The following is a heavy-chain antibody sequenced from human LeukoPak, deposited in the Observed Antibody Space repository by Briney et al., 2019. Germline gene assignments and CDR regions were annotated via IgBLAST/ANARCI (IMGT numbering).Heavy chain of an antibody. CDR2: ISSSSSYI. CDR1: GFTFSSYS. Sequence: PGGSLRLSCAASGFTFSSYSMNWVRQAPGKGLEWVSSISSSSSYIYYADSVKGRSTISRDNAKNSLYLQMNSLRDEDTAVYYCASDLGYSSSWSSAFDIWGQGTMVTVSS. CDR3: ASDLGYSSSWSSAFDI. D-gene: IGHD6-13*01. J-gene: IGHJ3*02. V-gene: IGHV3-21*01.